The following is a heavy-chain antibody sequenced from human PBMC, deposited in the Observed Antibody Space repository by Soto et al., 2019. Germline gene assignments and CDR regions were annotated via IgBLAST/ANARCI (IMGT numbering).Heavy chain of an antibody. J-gene: IGHJ4*02. Sequence: GGSLRLSGVASGSTFSSYFMSWVRQAPGKGLEWVSLISGSGSTYYTDFVKGRFTISRDNSQNTLFLQMNRLRAEDTDVYYCAKEKPTPTGFDLGGQGTLV. V-gene: IGHV3-23*01. CDR1: GSTFSSYF. CDR2: ISGSGST. CDR3: AKEKPTPTGFDL.